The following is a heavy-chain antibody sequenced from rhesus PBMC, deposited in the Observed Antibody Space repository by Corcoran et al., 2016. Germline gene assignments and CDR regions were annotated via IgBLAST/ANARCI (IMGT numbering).Heavy chain of an antibody. CDR1: GGSISSGYD. V-gene: IGHV4-76*01. D-gene: IGHD4-17*01. Sequence: QVQLQESGPGVVKPSETLSLTCAVSGGSISSGYDWSWIRQPPGQGLVWIVFINGSSGSTNYNPALKNRVTIAIDAAKNQFSLKLSSVTAADTAVYYCARGALWCAFDFWGQGLRVTVSS. CDR3: ARGALWCAFDF. J-gene: IGHJ3*01. CDR2: INGSSGST.